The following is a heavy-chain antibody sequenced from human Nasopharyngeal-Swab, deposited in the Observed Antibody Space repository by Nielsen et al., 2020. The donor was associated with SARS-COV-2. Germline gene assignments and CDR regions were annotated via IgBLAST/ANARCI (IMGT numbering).Heavy chain of an antibody. CDR1: GGSISSGGYY. CDR3: ARVSLRVAAGTPDY. V-gene: IGHV4-31*03. J-gene: IGHJ4*02. D-gene: IGHD6-13*01. CDR2: IYYSGST. Sequence: SETLSLTCTVSGGSISSGGYYWSWIRQHPGKGLEWIGYIYYSGSTYYNPSLKSRVTISVDTSKNQFSLKLSSVTAADTAVYYCARVSLRVAAGTPDYWGQGTLVTVSS.